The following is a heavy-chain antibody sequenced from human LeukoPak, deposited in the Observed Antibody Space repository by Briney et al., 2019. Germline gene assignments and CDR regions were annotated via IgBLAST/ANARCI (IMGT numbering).Heavy chain of an antibody. J-gene: IGHJ4*02. CDR1: GLTVSSSY. D-gene: IGHD4-23*01. CDR3: APHRWYGAGLGY. V-gene: IGHV3-53*01. Sequence: GGSLSLSCAASGLTVSSSYMNWVRQAPGKGLEWVSVIYSGGSTYYADSVKGRFTISRDNSRNTLYLQMNSLRAEDTAVYYCAPHRWYGAGLGYWAQGTLVASPQ. CDR2: IYSGGST.